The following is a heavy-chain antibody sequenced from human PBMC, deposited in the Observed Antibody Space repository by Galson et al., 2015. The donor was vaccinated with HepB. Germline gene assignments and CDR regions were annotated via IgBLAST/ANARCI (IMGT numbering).Heavy chain of an antibody. Sequence: SLRLSCAASGFTFSSYSINWVRQAPGKGLEWVACISPGSSYIYYADSVKGRFTISRDNSKTSLYLQMNSLRAEDTAVYYCARGAHYSDYDWLDYWGQGTLVTVSS. D-gene: IGHD4-11*01. CDR1: GFTFSSYS. CDR3: ARGAHYSDYDWLDY. J-gene: IGHJ4*02. CDR2: ISPGSSYI. V-gene: IGHV3-21*01.